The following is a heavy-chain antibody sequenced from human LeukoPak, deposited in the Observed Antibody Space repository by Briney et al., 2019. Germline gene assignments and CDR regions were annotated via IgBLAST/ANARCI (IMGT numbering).Heavy chain of an antibody. Sequence: ASVKVSCKASGYTFTDYYMHWVRQAPGQGLEWMGWINPNSGGTNYAQKFQGRVTMTRDTSISTAYMELSRLRSDDTAVYYCARATPWLQNMGEVLSMVYYMDVWGKGTTVTISS. CDR1: GYTFTDYY. V-gene: IGHV1-2*02. J-gene: IGHJ6*03. D-gene: IGHD5-24*01. CDR3: ARATPWLQNMGEVLSMVYYMDV. CDR2: INPNSGGT.